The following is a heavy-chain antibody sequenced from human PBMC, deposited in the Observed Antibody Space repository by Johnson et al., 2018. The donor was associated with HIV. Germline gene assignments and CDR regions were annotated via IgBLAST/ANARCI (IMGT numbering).Heavy chain of an antibody. Sequence: QVQLVESGGGVVQPGTSLRLSCAASGFTFSSYTMHWVRQAPGKGLEWVAVISDDGSNKYYADSMKGRFTISRDNSKNTLYLQMNSLRAEDTAVYYCARDSGRYSSSWATFGAFDIWGQGTMVTVSS. J-gene: IGHJ3*02. CDR3: ARDSGRYSSSWATFGAFDI. CDR2: ISDDGSNK. D-gene: IGHD6-13*01. CDR1: GFTFSSYT. V-gene: IGHV3-30*04.